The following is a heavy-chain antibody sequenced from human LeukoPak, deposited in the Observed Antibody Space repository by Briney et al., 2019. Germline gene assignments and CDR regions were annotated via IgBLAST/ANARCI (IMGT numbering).Heavy chain of an antibody. Sequence: PSETLSLTCGVSGTSFSSYYWSWIRQTPGRGLEWIGDVNHSGYTNMNPSLKSRVTISVDTSKNHFSLRMSTVTAADTAVYFCARMTTGHDYWGQGTLVTVSS. CDR3: ARMTTGHDY. D-gene: IGHD4-17*01. CDR1: GTSFSSYY. J-gene: IGHJ4*02. V-gene: IGHV4-34*01. CDR2: VNHSGYT.